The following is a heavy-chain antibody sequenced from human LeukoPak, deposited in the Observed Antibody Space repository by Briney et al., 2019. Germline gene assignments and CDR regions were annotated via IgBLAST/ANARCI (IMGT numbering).Heavy chain of an antibody. CDR1: GFTFSSYA. CDR2: IYSGGST. Sequence: PGGSLRLSCAASGFTFSSYAMSWVRQAPGKGLEWVSVIYSGGSTYYADSVKGRFTISRDNSKNTLYLQMNSLRAEDTAVYYCARATRDGYNLDYWGQGTLVTVSS. CDR3: ARATRDGYNLDY. D-gene: IGHD5-24*01. J-gene: IGHJ4*02. V-gene: IGHV3-66*01.